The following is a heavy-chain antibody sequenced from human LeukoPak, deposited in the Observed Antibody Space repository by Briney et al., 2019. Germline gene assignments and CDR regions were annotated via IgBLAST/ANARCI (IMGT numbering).Heavy chain of an antibody. J-gene: IGHJ4*02. D-gene: IGHD3-10*01. CDR1: GFIFEDNG. CDR2: INWSGETT. Sequence: GGSLRLSCAASGFIFEDNGMSWVRQAPGKGLEWVSGINWSGETTGYVDSVKGRFTISRDNAKNSLYLQMNSLRVEDTALYYCATHSYYYGSGSYPHYLDYWGQGTLVTVSS. V-gene: IGHV3-20*04. CDR3: ATHSYYYGSGSYPHYLDY.